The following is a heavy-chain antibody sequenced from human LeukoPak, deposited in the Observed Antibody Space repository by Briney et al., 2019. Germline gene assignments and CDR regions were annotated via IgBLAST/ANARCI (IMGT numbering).Heavy chain of an antibody. CDR1: GFTFDDYG. D-gene: IGHD1-26*01. Sequence: GGSLRLSCAASGFTFDDYGMSWVRQAPGKGLEWVSGINWNGGSTGYADSVKGRFTISRDNAKNSLYLQMNSLRAVDTALYYCAREGAAGSYYYYMDVWGKGTTVTVSS. CDR2: INWNGGST. CDR3: AREGAAGSYYYYMDV. V-gene: IGHV3-20*04. J-gene: IGHJ6*03.